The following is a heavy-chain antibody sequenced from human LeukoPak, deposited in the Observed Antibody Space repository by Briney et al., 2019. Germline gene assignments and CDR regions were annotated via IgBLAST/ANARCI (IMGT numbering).Heavy chain of an antibody. J-gene: IGHJ4*02. D-gene: IGHD3-16*02. CDR1: GGSISSGGYY. V-gene: IGHV4-31*03. Sequence: SETLSLTCTVSGGSISSGGYYWSWIRQHPGKGLEWIGYIYYSGSTYYNPSLKSRVTISVDTSKNQFSLKLSSVTAADTAVYYCARAGERLDYVWGSYRFDYWGQGTLVTVS. CDR3: ARAGERLDYVWGSYRFDY. CDR2: IYYSGST.